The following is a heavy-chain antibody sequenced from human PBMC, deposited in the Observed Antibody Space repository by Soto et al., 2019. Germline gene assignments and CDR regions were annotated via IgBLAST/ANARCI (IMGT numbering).Heavy chain of an antibody. D-gene: IGHD6-19*01. CDR1: GFTFSSYA. CDR2: ISGSGDST. Sequence: EVQLLESGGGLVQPGGSLRLSCAASGFTFSSYAMSWVRQAPGKGLEWVSVISGSGDSTYYADSVKGRFTISRDNSKNTLYLQMNSLRAEDTAVYYCAGRGSGGYYDYWGQGTLVTVSS. J-gene: IGHJ4*02. CDR3: AGRGSGGYYDY. V-gene: IGHV3-23*01.